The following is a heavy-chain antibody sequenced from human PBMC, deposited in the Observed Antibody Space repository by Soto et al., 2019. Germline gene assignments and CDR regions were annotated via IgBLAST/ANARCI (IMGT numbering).Heavy chain of an antibody. J-gene: IGHJ5*02. CDR3: ARDSVSGTRGYSGYADITWFDP. CDR2: ISAYNGNT. D-gene: IGHD5-12*01. Sequence: GASVKVSCKASGYTFTSYGISRVRQAPGQGLEWMGWISAYNGNTNYAQKLQGRVTMATDTSTSTAYMELRSLRSDDTAVYYCARDSVSGTRGYSGYADITWFDPWGQGTLVTXSS. V-gene: IGHV1-18*01. CDR1: GYTFTSYG.